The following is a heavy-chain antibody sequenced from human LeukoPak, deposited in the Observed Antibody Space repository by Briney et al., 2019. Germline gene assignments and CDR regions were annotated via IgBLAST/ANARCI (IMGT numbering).Heavy chain of an antibody. CDR3: ARVGSSSWYVYFDY. D-gene: IGHD6-13*01. J-gene: IGHJ4*02. CDR2: IYYSGST. Sequence: SETLSLTCTVSGGSISSYYWSWIRQPPGKGLEWIGYIYYSGSTNYNPSLKSRVTISVDTSKNQFSLKLSSVTAADTAVYYCARVGSSSWYVYFDYWGQGTLVTVSS. CDR1: GGSISSYY. V-gene: IGHV4-59*01.